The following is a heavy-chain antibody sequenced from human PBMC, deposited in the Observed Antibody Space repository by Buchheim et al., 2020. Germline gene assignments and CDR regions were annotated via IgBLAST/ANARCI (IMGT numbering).Heavy chain of an antibody. V-gene: IGHV4-59*01. Sequence: QVQLQESGPGLVKPSETLSLTCTVSGGSISSYYWSWIRQPPGKGLEWIGYIYYSGSTNYNPSLKSRVTISVDTSKNQFSLKLNSVTAADTAVYYCARDRIAVAGPSKYNWFDPWGQGTL. J-gene: IGHJ5*02. CDR3: ARDRIAVAGPSKYNWFDP. D-gene: IGHD6-19*01. CDR1: GGSISSYY. CDR2: IYYSGST.